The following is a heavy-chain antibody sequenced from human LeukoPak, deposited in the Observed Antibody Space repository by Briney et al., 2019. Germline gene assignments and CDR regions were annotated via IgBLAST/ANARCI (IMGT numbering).Heavy chain of an antibody. V-gene: IGHV6-1*01. J-gene: IGHJ4*02. D-gene: IGHD4-17*01. CDR3: ARAIYGDYLNEPFDY. CDR2: TYYRSKWYN. Sequence: SQTLSLTCAISGDSVSSNSAAWNWIRQSPSRGLEWLGRTYYRSKWYNDYAVSVRSRITINPDTSKNQFSLQLNSVTSEDTAVYYCARAIYGDYLNEPFDYWGQGTLVTVSS. CDR1: GDSVSSNSAA.